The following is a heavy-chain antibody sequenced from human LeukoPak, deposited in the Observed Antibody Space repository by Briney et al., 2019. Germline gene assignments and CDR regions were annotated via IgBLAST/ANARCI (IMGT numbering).Heavy chain of an antibody. V-gene: IGHV3-64*01. CDR2: INSNGGST. CDR3: ARTQLYYYYYYMDV. Sequence: GGSLRLSCAASGFTFSSYAMHWVRQAPGKGLEYVSAINSNGGSTYYANSVKGRFTISRDNAKNSLYLQMNSLRAEDTAVYYCARTQLYYYYYYMDVWGKGTTVTVSS. CDR1: GFTFSSYA. D-gene: IGHD6-6*01. J-gene: IGHJ6*03.